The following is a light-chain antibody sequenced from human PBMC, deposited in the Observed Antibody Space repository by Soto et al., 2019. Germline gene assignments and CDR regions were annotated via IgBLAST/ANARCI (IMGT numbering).Light chain of an antibody. Sequence: QFVVTQPAPLSGSSWQAISISCPGTSSDVGSYNLVSWYQQHPGKAPKLMIYEGSKRPSGVSNRFSGSKSGNTASLTISGLQAEDEADYYCCSYAGTPYVFGTGTKVTV. J-gene: IGLJ1*01. CDR2: EGS. CDR1: SSDVGSYNL. V-gene: IGLV2-23*01. CDR3: CSYAGTPYV.